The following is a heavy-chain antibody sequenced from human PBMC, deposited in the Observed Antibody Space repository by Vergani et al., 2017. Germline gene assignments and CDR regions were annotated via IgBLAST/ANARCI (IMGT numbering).Heavy chain of an antibody. D-gene: IGHD3-10*01. Sequence: QVQLQESGPGLVRPSETLSFTCTVSGGSTSSNYWSWIRQPPGKGLEWIGYIYYTGTTIYNPSLKSRVSISTDTSTNQVSLRLSSVTAADTAVYYCGRDGPYYYGSGSYYGTFDHWGQGTLVTVSS. V-gene: IGHV4-59*01. CDR1: GGSTSSNY. CDR3: GRDGPYYYGSGSYYGTFDH. J-gene: IGHJ4*02. CDR2: IYYTGTT.